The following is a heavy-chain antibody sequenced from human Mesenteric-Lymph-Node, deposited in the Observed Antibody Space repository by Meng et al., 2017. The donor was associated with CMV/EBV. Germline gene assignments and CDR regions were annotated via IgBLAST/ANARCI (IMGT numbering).Heavy chain of an antibody. CDR1: GFTFRNVW. Sequence: LTLSCAASGFTFRNVWMSWVRQAPGKGLEWVGRVKSNTDGGTTDYATPVKGRFTISRDDLKNTLYLQMNSLKIEDTAVYYCTTGGFDLWGQGTLVTVSS. J-gene: IGHJ5*02. CDR2: VKSNTDGGTT. V-gene: IGHV3-15*01. CDR3: TTGGFDL.